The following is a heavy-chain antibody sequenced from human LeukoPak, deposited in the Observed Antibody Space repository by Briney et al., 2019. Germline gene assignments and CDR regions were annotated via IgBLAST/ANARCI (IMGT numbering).Heavy chain of an antibody. Sequence: GGSLRLSRAASGFTFDDYAMHGFGQAPGKGLGGVSGISWNSGSIGYADSVKGRFTISRDNAKNSLYLQMNSLRAEDTALYYCAKDTFRYSSTPPFWGQGTMVTVSS. CDR3: AKDTFRYSSTPPF. V-gene: IGHV3-9*01. J-gene: IGHJ3*01. CDR1: GFTFDDYA. CDR2: ISWNSGSI. D-gene: IGHD6-13*01.